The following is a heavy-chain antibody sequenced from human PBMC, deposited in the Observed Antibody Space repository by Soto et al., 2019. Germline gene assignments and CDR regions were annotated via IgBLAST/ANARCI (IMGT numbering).Heavy chain of an antibody. CDR3: ARSLYYYGSRPPSLHYYYYYGMDV. Sequence: LKISCKGSGYSFTSYWIGWVRQMPGKGLEWMGIIYPGDSDTRYSPSFQGQVTISADKSTSTAYLQWSSLKASDTAMYYCARSLYYYGSRPPSLHYYYYYGMDVWGQGTTVTVSS. CDR2: IYPGDSDT. CDR1: GYSFTSYW. D-gene: IGHD3-10*01. V-gene: IGHV5-51*01. J-gene: IGHJ6*02.